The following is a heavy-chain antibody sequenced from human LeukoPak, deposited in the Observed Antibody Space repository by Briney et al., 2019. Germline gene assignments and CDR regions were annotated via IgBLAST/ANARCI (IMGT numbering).Heavy chain of an antibody. CDR2: ISSSSSYI. CDR3: ARRQSIVMYGMDV. Sequence: NPGGSLRLSCAASGFTFSSFNMNWVRQAPGKGLEWVSTISSSSSYIYYADLVKGRFTISRDNAKKSLYLQMDSLRDDDTAVYYCARRQSIVMYGMDVWGQGTTVIVSS. CDR1: GFTFSSFN. D-gene: IGHD3-16*02. J-gene: IGHJ6*02. V-gene: IGHV3-21*01.